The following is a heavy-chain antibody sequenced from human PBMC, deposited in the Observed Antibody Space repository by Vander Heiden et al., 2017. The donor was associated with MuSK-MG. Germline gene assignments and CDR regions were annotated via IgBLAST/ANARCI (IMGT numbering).Heavy chain of an antibody. J-gene: IGHJ4*02. V-gene: IGHV3-30*04. Sequence: QVQLVESGGGVVQPGRSLRLSCAASGFTFSSYAMHWVRQAPGKGLEWVAVISYDGSNKYYADSVKGRFTISRDNSKNTLYLQMNSLRAEDTAVDYCARDPVSIAAAGTVADYWGQGTLGTVSS. D-gene: IGHD6-13*01. CDR1: GFTFSSYA. CDR3: ARDPVSIAAAGTVADY. CDR2: ISYDGSNK.